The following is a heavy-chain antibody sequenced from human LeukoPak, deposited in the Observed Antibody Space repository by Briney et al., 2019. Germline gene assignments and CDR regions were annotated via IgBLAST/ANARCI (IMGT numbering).Heavy chain of an antibody. CDR3: ARGVYDSGGYYHY. Sequence: GGSLRLSCAASGFTFSSYWMSWVRQAPGKGLEWVANIKQDGSEKYYVDSVKGRFTIPRDNAKNSLYLQMNSLRAEDTAVYYCARGVYDSGGYYHYWGQGTLVTVSS. D-gene: IGHD3-22*01. CDR2: IKQDGSEK. CDR1: GFTFSSYW. V-gene: IGHV3-7*01. J-gene: IGHJ4*02.